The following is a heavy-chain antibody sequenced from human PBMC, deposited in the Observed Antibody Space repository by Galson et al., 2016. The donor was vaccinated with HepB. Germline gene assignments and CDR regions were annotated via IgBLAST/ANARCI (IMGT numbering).Heavy chain of an antibody. D-gene: IGHD3-9*01. CDR2: IWYDGGKK. Sequence: SLRLFCAASGFTFSSHAFHWVRQAPGKGLQWVAVIWYDGGKKYYADFVKGRFTVSRDDSKNTVYLQMNSLRGEDRAVYYWAWDLVRWKGPLRGMDVWGKGTTVTVSS. J-gene: IGHJ6*04. CDR1: GFTFSSHA. CDR3: AWDLVRWKGPLRGMDV. V-gene: IGHV3-33*01.